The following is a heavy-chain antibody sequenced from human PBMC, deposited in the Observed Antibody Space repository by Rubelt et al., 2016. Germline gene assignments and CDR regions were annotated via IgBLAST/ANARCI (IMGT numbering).Heavy chain of an antibody. D-gene: IGHD3-10*01. CDR1: GFTFSNYV. J-gene: IGHJ6*02. V-gene: IGHV3-23*01. CDR2: INTAGTT. CDR3: AKGGNLMVRGGDGMDV. Sequence: LESGGDLVQPGGSLRLSCAASGFTFSNYVMSWVRQAPGKGLEWVSAINTAGTTFYADSVKGRFLISRDTSRTTMYLQMNSLRVEDTSGYYCAKGGNLMVRGGDGMDVWGQGTTVIVSS.